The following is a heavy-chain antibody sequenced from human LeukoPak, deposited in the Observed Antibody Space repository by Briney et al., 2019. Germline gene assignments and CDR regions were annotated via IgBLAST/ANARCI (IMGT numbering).Heavy chain of an antibody. CDR2: IYTSGST. Sequence: SETLSLTRTVSGGSISSYYWSWIRQPPGKGLEWIGYIYTSGSTNYNPSLKSRVTISVDTSKNQFSLKLSSVTAADTAVYYCARSLLYYFDYWGQGTLVTVSS. J-gene: IGHJ4*02. CDR3: ARSLLYYFDY. CDR1: GGSISSYY. V-gene: IGHV4-4*09.